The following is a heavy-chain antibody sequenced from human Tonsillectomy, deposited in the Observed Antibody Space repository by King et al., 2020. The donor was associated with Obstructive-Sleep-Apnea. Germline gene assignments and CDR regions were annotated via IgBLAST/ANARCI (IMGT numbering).Heavy chain of an antibody. V-gene: IGHV1-2*02. J-gene: IGHJ5*02. D-gene: IGHD5-18*01. CDR1: GYTFTGYY. Sequence: VQLVQSGAEVKKPGASVKVSCKASGYTFTGYYMHWLRQAPGQGLEWMGWINPNSGGTNYGQKFQGRVTMTRDTSISTAYMELSRLRSDDTAIYYCARGSYGFKQHNWFDPWGQGTLVTVSS. CDR3: ARGSYGFKQHNWFDP. CDR2: INPNSGGT.